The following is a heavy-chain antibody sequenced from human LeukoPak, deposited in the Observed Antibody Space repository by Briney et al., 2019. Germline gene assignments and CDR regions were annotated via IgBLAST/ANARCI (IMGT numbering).Heavy chain of an antibody. V-gene: IGHV3-66*01. CDR2: LYSGGSS. CDR3: ARSKTGSYARPFDY. D-gene: IGHD1-26*01. J-gene: IGHJ4*02. Sequence: GGSLRLSCAASGVSVSSDYMSWVRQAPGKGLERVSLLYSGGSSHYAGSVKGRFTISRDRSKNMVFLQMNSLRAEDTAVYFCARSKTGSYARPFDYWGQGTLVTVSS. CDR1: GVSVSSDY.